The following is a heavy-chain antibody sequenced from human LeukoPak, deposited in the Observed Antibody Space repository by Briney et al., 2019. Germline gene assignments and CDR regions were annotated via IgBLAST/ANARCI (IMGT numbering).Heavy chain of an antibody. Sequence: GGSLRLSCAASGFTFSSYAMSWVRQAPGKGLEWVSAISGSGGSTYYADSVKGRFTISRDNSKNMLYLQMNSLRAGDTAVYYCAKSRSSDLDASDIWGQGTMVTVSS. CDR1: GFTFSSYA. V-gene: IGHV3-23*01. CDR2: ISGSGGST. D-gene: IGHD3-22*01. J-gene: IGHJ3*02. CDR3: AKSRSSDLDASDI.